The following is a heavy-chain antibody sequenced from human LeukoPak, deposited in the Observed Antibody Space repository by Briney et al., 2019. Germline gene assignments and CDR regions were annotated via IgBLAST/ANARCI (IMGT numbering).Heavy chain of an antibody. CDR1: GGSIGPYY. D-gene: IGHD5-18*01. Sequence: SETLSLTCTVSGGSIGPYYWSWIRQPPGKGLEWIGYISHSGTTNYNPSLKGRLTISLDTSKNQLSLRLSSVTAADTAVYYCARGGYSYDYWGQGTLVTVS. CDR2: ISHSGTT. V-gene: IGHV4-59*01. J-gene: IGHJ4*02. CDR3: ARGGYSYDY.